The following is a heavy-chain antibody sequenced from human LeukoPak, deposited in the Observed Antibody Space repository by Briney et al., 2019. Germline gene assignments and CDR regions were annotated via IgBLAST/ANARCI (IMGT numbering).Heavy chain of an antibody. CDR2: ISSSSSYI. J-gene: IGHJ4*02. V-gene: IGHV3-21*01. Sequence: PGGSLRLSCSASGFTFSSYTMNWVRQAPGKGLEWVSSISSSSSYIYYADSVKGRFTISRDNAKNSLYLQMNSLRAEDTAVYYCARDGAAAGWETYYFDYWGQGTLVTVSS. CDR1: GFTFSSYT. D-gene: IGHD6-13*01. CDR3: ARDGAAAGWETYYFDY.